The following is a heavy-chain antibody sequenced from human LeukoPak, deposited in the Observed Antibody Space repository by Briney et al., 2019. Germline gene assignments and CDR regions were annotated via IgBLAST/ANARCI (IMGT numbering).Heavy chain of an antibody. V-gene: IGHV3-49*03. CDR1: GFTFGDYA. CDR2: IRSKAYGGTT. Sequence: GGSLRLSCTASGFTFGDYAMSWFRQAPGKGLEWVGLIRSKAYGGTTEYAASVKGRFTISRDDSKSIGYLQMNSLKTEDTAVYYSTRDRDRRYYYYYMDVWGKGTTVTVSS. J-gene: IGHJ6*03. CDR3: TRDRDRRYYYYYMDV.